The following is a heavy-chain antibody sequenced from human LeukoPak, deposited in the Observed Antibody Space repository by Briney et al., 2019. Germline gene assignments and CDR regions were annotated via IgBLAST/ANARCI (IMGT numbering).Heavy chain of an antibody. J-gene: IGHJ4*02. Sequence: PGRSLRLSCAASGLTFSSYAMHWVRQAPGKGLEWVAVISYDGSNKYYADSVKGRFTISRDNSKNTLYLQMNSLRAEDTAVYYCARDDYGSGSYYTLDYWGQGTLVTVSS. CDR1: GLTFSSYA. CDR2: ISYDGSNK. CDR3: ARDDYGSGSYYTLDY. V-gene: IGHV3-30*04. D-gene: IGHD3-10*01.